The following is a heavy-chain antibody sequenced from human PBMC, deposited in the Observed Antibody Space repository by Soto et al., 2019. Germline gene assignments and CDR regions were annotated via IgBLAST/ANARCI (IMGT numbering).Heavy chain of an antibody. CDR3: SNATATGGGAFDI. CDR1: GFICSSYD. D-gene: IGHD2-8*02. Sequence: GSLRLSCAASGFICSSYDMSWVRQAPGKALEWVLTIFVSDSTHYDNSVRGRFTISRERSKNMVYLQMISLTAGDTAVYYCSNATATGGGAFDISGQGTMVTVSS. V-gene: IGHV3-23*01. J-gene: IGHJ3*02. CDR2: IFVSDST.